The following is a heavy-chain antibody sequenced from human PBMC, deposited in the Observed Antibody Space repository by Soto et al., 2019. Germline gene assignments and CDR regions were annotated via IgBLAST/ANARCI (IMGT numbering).Heavy chain of an antibody. CDR2: IVVIANTA. D-gene: IGHD1-26*01. Sequence: QVVLLQSGAEVKEPGSSVRVSCEGSGSTFNNFAFSWVRQAPGHGPEWMGGIVVIANTADYSQRFQDRVTITADTSTNTLYMELGSLTFEDTAVYYCARAIKRWEVHYYFDYWGQGTLVTVSS. CDR3: ARAIKRWEVHYYFDY. J-gene: IGHJ4*02. CDR1: GSTFNNFA. V-gene: IGHV1-69*06.